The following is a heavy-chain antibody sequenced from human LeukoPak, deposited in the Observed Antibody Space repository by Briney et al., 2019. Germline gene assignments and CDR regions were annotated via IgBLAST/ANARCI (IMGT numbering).Heavy chain of an antibody. CDR3: ARLTILSGGWFDP. D-gene: IGHD5-24*01. J-gene: IGHJ5*02. V-gene: IGHV5-51*01. CDR2: IYPGDSDT. Sequence: GESLKISCQGSGYKFTSYWIGWVRQVPGKGLEWMGIIYPGDSDTRYSPSFQGQVTISADRSINTAYLQWTSLKASDTAEYYCARLTILSGGWFDPWGQGTLVTVSS. CDR1: GYKFTSYW.